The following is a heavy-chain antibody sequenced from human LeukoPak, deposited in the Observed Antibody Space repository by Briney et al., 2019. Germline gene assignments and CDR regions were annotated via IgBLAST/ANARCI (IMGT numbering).Heavy chain of an antibody. J-gene: IGHJ6*02. D-gene: IGHD3-3*01. Sequence: ASVKVSCKASGYTFTSYYMHWVRQAPGQGLEWMGIINPSGGSTSYTQKFQGRVTMTRDTSTSTVYMELSSLRSEDTAVYYCAREGFPPKISDFWSGLGPYYNYGMDVWGQGTTVTVSS. CDR2: INPSGGST. CDR3: AREGFPPKISDFWSGLGPYYNYGMDV. V-gene: IGHV1-46*01. CDR1: GYTFTSYY.